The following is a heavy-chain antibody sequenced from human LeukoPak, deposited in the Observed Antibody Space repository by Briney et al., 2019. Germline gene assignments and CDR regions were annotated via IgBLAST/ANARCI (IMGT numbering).Heavy chain of an antibody. D-gene: IGHD3-22*01. J-gene: IGHJ4*02. V-gene: IGHV3-7*01. CDR3: ARDAPGYYDSSGYYAY. CDR1: GFTFSSYW. Sequence: GGSLRLSCAASGFTFSSYWMSWVRQAPGKGLEWVANIKQDGSEKYYVDSVEGRFTISRDNAKNSLYLKMNSLRAEDTAVYYCARDAPGYYDSSGYYAYWGQGTLVTVSS. CDR2: IKQDGSEK.